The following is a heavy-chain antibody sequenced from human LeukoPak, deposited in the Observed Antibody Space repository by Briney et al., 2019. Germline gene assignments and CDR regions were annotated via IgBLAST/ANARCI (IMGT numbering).Heavy chain of an antibody. Sequence: GESLNISCKGSGYSFTSYWIGWVRQMPVQCLEWIGIFYPGDSDTRYSPSFQGQVTISADKSISTAYLQWSSLKASDTAMYYCARLGVTIFGVADSPDYWGQGTLVTVSS. CDR3: ARLGVTIFGVADSPDY. CDR1: GYSFTSYW. V-gene: IGHV5-51*01. CDR2: FYPGDSDT. J-gene: IGHJ4*02. D-gene: IGHD3-3*01.